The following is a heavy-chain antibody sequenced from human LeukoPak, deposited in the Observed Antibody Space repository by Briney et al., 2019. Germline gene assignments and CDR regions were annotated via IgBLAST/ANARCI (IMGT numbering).Heavy chain of an antibody. J-gene: IGHJ6*03. Sequence: PGGSLRLSCAASGFTFSDNSMAWMRQSPRKGLEWISYISSGSSTIFYADSVKGRFTTYRDNAKNSLFLQVNSLGAEDSAVYYCARLGGGRSPYYYYYYLDLWGKGTTVTVSS. CDR2: ISSGSSTI. CDR3: ARLGGGRSPYYYYYYLDL. V-gene: IGHV3-11*04. CDR1: GFTFSDNS. D-gene: IGHD1-26*01.